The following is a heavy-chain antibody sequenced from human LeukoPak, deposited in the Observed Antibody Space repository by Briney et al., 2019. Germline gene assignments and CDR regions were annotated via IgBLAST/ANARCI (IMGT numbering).Heavy chain of an antibody. CDR3: AREGGRNRYCSSTSCYLWFDP. D-gene: IGHD2-2*01. J-gene: IGHJ5*02. CDR2: INPNSGGT. V-gene: IGHV1-2*02. CDR1: GYSFTDYY. Sequence: ASVKVSCKTSGYSFTDYYMHWVRQAPGQGLEWMGWINPNSGGTNYAQKFQGRVTMTRDTSISTAYMELSRLRSDDTAVYYCAREGGRNRYCSSTSCYLWFDPWGQGTLVTVSS.